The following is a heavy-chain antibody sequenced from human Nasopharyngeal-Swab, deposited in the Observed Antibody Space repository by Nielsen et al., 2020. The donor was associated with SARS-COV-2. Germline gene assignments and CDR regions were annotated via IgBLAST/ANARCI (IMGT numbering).Heavy chain of an antibody. J-gene: IGHJ6*02. V-gene: IGHV3-23*03. CDR3: ARGTYSGSPGGMDV. D-gene: IGHD6-6*01. Sequence: GGSLRPSCAASGFTFSNYAMSWVRQAPGKGLEWVSVIYSGGNSTYYADSVKGRFAISRDNSKNTVYLQRNSLRAEDTAVYYCARGTYSGSPGGMDVWGQGTTVTVSS. CDR2: IYSGGNST. CDR1: GFTFSNYA.